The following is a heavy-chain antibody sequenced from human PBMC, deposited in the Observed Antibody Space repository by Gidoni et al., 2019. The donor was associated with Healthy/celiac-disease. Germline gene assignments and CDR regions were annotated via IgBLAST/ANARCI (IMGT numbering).Heavy chain of an antibody. Sequence: QVQLVQSGAEVKKPGASVKVSCKASGYTFTSYYMHWVRQAPGQGLEWMGIINPSGGSTSYEQKFQGRGTMTRDTSTSTVYMELSSLRSEDTAVYYCARGAYYYDSSGHSPPKDWFDPWGQGTLVTVSS. D-gene: IGHD3-22*01. CDR3: ARGAYYYDSSGHSPPKDWFDP. J-gene: IGHJ5*02. CDR1: GYTFTSYY. CDR2: INPSGGST. V-gene: IGHV1-46*01.